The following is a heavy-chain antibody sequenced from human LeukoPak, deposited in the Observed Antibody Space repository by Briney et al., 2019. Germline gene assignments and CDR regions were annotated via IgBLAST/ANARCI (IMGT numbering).Heavy chain of an antibody. J-gene: IGHJ6*02. V-gene: IGHV3-23*01. CDR3: ARVPFVVVPAATIYYGMDV. D-gene: IGHD2-2*01. CDR1: GFTFSKYA. Sequence: HPGGSLRLSCGASGFTFSKYAMTWVRQAPGKGLEWVSVISGSGGSTYYADSVKGRFTISRDNSKNTLYLQMNSLRAEDTAVYYCARVPFVVVPAATIYYGMDVWGQGTTVTVSS. CDR2: ISGSGGST.